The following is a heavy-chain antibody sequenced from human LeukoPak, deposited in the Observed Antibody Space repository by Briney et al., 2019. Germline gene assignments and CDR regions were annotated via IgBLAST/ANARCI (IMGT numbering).Heavy chain of an antibody. V-gene: IGHV4-39*01. D-gene: IGHD3-10*01. CDR1: GGSISSNF. CDR2: MYYSGSV. J-gene: IGHJ3*02. CDR3: ARDTGTYYYGSGTHDAFDI. Sequence: PSETLSLTCTVSGGSISSNFWGWMRQPPGKGLEWIGSMYYSGSVYYNPSLKSRVTISADTSKTQFSLKLTSVTAADTAVYYCARDTGTYYYGSGTHDAFDIWGQGTMVTVSS.